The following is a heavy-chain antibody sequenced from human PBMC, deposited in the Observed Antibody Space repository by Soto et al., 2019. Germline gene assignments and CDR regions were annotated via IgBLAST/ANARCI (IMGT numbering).Heavy chain of an antibody. V-gene: IGHV4-59*01. D-gene: IGHD3-9*01. CDR2: ISYIGST. CDR3: ARDFDAANAFDI. CDR1: GGSISGYC. Sequence: LETLLLRCTVSGGSISGYCGRWIRQPPGKGLEWIGYISYIGSTSYNPSLKSRVTISVDTSKNQFSLKLSSVTAADTAVYYCARDFDAANAFDIWGQGTMVTVSS. J-gene: IGHJ3*02.